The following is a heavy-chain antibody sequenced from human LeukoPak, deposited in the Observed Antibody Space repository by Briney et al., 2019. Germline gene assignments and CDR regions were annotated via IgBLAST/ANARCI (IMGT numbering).Heavy chain of an antibody. J-gene: IGHJ4*02. D-gene: IGHD6-19*01. Sequence: PGGSLRLSCAASGFTVTNNDMGWVRQAPGKGLEWVSVIYSGDNTNYADSVKGRFTISRDNSKNTLYLQMNSLRAEDTAVYYCTKGGIGWNYFDCWGQGTLVTVSS. CDR2: IYSGDNT. CDR3: TKGGIGWNYFDC. V-gene: IGHV3-66*02. CDR1: GFTVTNND.